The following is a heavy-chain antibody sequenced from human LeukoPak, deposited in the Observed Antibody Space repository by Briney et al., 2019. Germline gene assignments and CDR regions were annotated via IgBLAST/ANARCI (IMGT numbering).Heavy chain of an antibody. CDR2: INHSGST. V-gene: IGHV4-34*01. CDR3: ARRASSSWWFFDY. J-gene: IGHJ4*02. Sequence: SETLSLTCAVYGGSFSGYYWSWIRQPPGKGLEWIGEINHSGSTNYNPSLKSRVTISVDTSKNQFSLKLSSVTAADTAVYYCARRASSSWWFFDYWGQGTLVTVSS. CDR1: GGSFSGYY. D-gene: IGHD6-13*01.